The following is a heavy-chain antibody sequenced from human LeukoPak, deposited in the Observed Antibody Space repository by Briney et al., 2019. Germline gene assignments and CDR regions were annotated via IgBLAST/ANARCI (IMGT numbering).Heavy chain of an antibody. CDR1: GFTFSSYA. V-gene: IGHV3-30-3*01. D-gene: IGHD3-3*01. J-gene: IGHJ4*02. Sequence: GGSLRLSCAASGFTFSSYAMHWVRQAPGKGLEWVAVISYDGSNKYYADSVKGRFTISRDNSKNTLNLEMNNLRVDDTAIYYCAKGRADFWSGLHYWGQGILVTVSS. CDR3: AKGRADFWSGLHY. CDR2: ISYDGSNK.